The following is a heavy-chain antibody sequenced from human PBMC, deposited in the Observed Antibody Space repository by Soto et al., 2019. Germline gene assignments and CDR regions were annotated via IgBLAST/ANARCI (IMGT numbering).Heavy chain of an antibody. CDR2: IYHSGST. CDR3: ARTIYGDYNYYYYYYMDV. J-gene: IGHJ6*03. Sequence: SETLSLTCAVSSGSISSSNWWSWVRQPPGKGLEWIGEIYHSGSTNYNPSLKSRVTISVDKSKNQFSLKLSSVTAADTAVYYCARTIYGDYNYYYYYYMDVWGKGTTVTVSS. CDR1: SGSISSSNW. V-gene: IGHV4-4*02. D-gene: IGHD4-17*01.